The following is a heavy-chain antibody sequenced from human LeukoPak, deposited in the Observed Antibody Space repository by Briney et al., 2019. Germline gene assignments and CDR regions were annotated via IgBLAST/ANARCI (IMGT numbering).Heavy chain of an antibody. CDR1: GFTFSSYS. CDR3: ARDEAYCGGDCYSDY. D-gene: IGHD2-21*02. J-gene: IGHJ4*02. CDR2: ISSSSSYI. Sequence: PGGSPRLSCAASGFTFSSYSMNWVRQAPGKGLEWVSSISSSSSYIYYADSVKGRFTISRDNAKNSLYLQMNSLRAEDTAVYYCARDEAYCGGDCYSDYWGQGTLVTVSS. V-gene: IGHV3-21*01.